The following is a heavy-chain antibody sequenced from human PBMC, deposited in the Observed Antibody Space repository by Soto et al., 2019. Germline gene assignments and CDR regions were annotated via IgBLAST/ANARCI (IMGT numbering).Heavy chain of an antibody. CDR3: ARAPIDYSNYGMDF. Sequence: QVQLVQSGAEVKKPGSSVQVSCKASGGTFSSYAISWVRQAPGQGLEWMGGIIPIFGTANYAQKCQGRVTVTADESTSTADMELSSLRSEDTAVYDCARAPIDYSNYGMDFWGQGTTVTVSS. CDR2: IIPIFGTA. V-gene: IGHV1-69*01. CDR1: GGTFSSYA. D-gene: IGHD4-4*01. J-gene: IGHJ6*02.